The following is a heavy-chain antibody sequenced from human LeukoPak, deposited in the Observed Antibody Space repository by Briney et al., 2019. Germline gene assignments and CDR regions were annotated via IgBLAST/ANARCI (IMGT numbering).Heavy chain of an antibody. CDR1: GGSFSGYY. Sequence: PSETLSLTCAVYGGSFSGYYWSWIRQPPGKGLEWIGSIYYSGSTYYNPSLKSRVTISVDTSKNQFSLKLSSVTAADTAVYYCARDLYGSGSYWGADYYYYMDVWGKGTTVTVSS. D-gene: IGHD3-10*01. V-gene: IGHV4-34*01. CDR2: IYYSGST. J-gene: IGHJ6*03. CDR3: ARDLYGSGSYWGADYYYYMDV.